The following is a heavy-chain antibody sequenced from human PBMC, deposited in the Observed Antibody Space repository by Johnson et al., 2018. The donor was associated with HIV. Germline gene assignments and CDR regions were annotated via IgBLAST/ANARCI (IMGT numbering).Heavy chain of an antibody. CDR1: GFTFRNYG. CDR2: IRYDGSNK. V-gene: IGHV3-30*02. CDR3: ASSQGSGEGAFDI. D-gene: IGHD2-21*01. J-gene: IGHJ3*02. Sequence: QMMLVESGGGVVQPGGSLRLSCAASGFTFRNYGMHWVRQAPGKGLEWVAFIRYDGSNKYYADSVKGRFTISRDNSKNTLFLQMNSLRVEDTAVYYCASSQGSGEGAFDIWGQGTMVTVSS.